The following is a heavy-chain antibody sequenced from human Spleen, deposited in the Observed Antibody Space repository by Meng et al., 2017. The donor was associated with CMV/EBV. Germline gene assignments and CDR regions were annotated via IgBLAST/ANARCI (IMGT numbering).Heavy chain of an antibody. CDR3: AKDYSSSSLYYFDY. Sequence: GESLKISCAASGFTFSGYAMNWVRQAPGKGLEWVSLITWDGGTTYYADSVKGRFTISRDNSRNSLFLQMNSLRSEDAAFYYYAKDYSSSSLYYFDYWGQGTLVTVSS. D-gene: IGHD6-6*01. J-gene: IGHJ4*02. CDR1: GFTFSGYA. CDR2: ITWDGGTT. V-gene: IGHV3-43*01.